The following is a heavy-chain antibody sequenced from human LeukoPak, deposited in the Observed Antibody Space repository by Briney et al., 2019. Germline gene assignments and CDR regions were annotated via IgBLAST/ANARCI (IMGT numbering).Heavy chain of an antibody. J-gene: IGHJ4*02. V-gene: IGHV3-23*01. CDR2: ISESGDAT. CDR1: GFIFSSFV. D-gene: IGHD5-18*01. Sequence: PRGSLRLSCAASGFIFSSFVLSWVRQAPGKGLEWASAISESGDATEYADSVRGRFTIYRDNSKNTLYLQVNSLRIEDTAVYYCAKTLIQLWSAPDYWGQGTLVTVSS. CDR3: AKTLIQLWSAPDY.